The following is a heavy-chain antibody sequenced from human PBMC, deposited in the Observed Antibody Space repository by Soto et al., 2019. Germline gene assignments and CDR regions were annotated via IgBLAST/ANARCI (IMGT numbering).Heavy chain of an antibody. CDR1: GFTFSSYA. V-gene: IGHV3-23*01. Sequence: GGSLRISCAASGFTFSSYAMSWVRQAPGKGLEWVSAISGSGGSTYYADSVKGRFTISRDNSKNTLYLQMNSLRAEDTAVYYCANSVGATTVDYWGQGTLVTVSS. CDR2: ISGSGGST. J-gene: IGHJ4*02. CDR3: ANSVGATTVDY. D-gene: IGHD1-26*01.